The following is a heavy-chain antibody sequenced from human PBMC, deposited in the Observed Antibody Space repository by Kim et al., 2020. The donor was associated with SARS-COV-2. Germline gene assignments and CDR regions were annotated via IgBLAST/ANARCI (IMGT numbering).Heavy chain of an antibody. D-gene: IGHD6-19*01. Sequence: GGSLRLSCAASGFTFSSYWMTWVRQAPGKGLEWVANIKQDGNQKYYVDYVKGRFTNSRDNAKNSMYLQMNSLRAEDTAVYYCARDGDLYSSGKDAFDIWGQANMVTVSS. CDR3: ARDGDLYSSGKDAFDI. CDR2: IKQDGNQK. J-gene: IGHJ3*02. CDR1: GFTFSSYW. V-gene: IGHV3-7*01.